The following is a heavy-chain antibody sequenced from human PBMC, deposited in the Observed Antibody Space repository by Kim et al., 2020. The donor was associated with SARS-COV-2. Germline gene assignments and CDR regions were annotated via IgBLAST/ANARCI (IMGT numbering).Heavy chain of an antibody. J-gene: IGHJ4*02. CDR2: IYYSGST. Sequence: SETLSLTCTVSGGSISSSSYYWGWIRQPPGKGLEWIGSIYYSGSTYYNPSLKSRVTISVDTSKNQFSLKLSSVTAADTAVYYCARDRFGSGAGGYWGQGTLVTVSS. D-gene: IGHD3-10*01. CDR3: ARDRFGSGAGGY. V-gene: IGHV4-39*07. CDR1: GGSISSSSYY.